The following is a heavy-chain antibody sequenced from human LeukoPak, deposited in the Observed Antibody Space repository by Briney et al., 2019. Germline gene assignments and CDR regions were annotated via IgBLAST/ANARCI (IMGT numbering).Heavy chain of an antibody. V-gene: IGHV1-69*13. CDR3: ARDSSEFRSLIPH. CDR2: IIPVFGTA. D-gene: IGHD2-21*01. CDR1: GGTSSNYA. Sequence: SVKVSCKASGGTSSNYAISWVRQAPGQGLEWMGGIIPVFGTANYAQKFQGRVTITADESTSTAYMELSSLRSEDTAVYYCARDSSEFRSLIPHWGQGTLVTVSS. J-gene: IGHJ1*01.